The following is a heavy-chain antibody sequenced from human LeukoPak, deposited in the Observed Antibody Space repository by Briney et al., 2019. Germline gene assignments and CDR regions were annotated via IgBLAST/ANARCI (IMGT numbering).Heavy chain of an antibody. V-gene: IGHV3-30*02. CDR3: ARGYSSSWDYYFDY. CDR2: IRYDGSNK. D-gene: IGHD6-13*01. CDR1: GFTFSSYG. Sequence: PGGSLRLSCAACGFTFSSYGMHWVRQAPGKGLEWVAFIRYDGSNKYYADSVKGRFTISRDNSKNTLYLQMNSLRAEDTAVYYCARGYSSSWDYYFDYWGQGTLVTVSS. J-gene: IGHJ4*02.